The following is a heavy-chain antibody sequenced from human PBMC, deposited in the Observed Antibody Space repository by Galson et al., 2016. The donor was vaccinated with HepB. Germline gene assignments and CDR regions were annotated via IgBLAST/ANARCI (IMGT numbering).Heavy chain of an antibody. V-gene: IGHV4-39*01. J-gene: IGHJ3*01. CDR2: IFHSGHT. Sequence: SETLSLTCSVSGGSISSTTYYWGWIRQPPGRGLEWIGSIFHSGHTYYNSSLKSRVTITVDTSKNQFSLELNSVTAADTAVYHCARPRTSGYYYSAFDVWGQGAMVTVSS. CDR3: ARPRTSGYYYSAFDV. D-gene: IGHD3-22*01. CDR1: GGSISSTTYY.